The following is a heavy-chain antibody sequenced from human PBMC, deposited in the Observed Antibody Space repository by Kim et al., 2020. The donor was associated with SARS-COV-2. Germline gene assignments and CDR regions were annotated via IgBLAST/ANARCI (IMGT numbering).Heavy chain of an antibody. CDR2: IWYDGSNK. CDR1: GFTFSSYG. CDR3: AKLDFQYSSSRPGDYGMDV. V-gene: IGHV3-33*06. D-gene: IGHD6-13*01. J-gene: IGHJ6*02. Sequence: GGSLRLSCAASGFTFSSYGMHWVRQAPGKGLEWVAVIWYDGSNKYYADSVKGRFTISRDNSKNTLYLQMNSLRAEDTAVYYCAKLDFQYSSSRPGDYGMDVWGQGTTVTVSS.